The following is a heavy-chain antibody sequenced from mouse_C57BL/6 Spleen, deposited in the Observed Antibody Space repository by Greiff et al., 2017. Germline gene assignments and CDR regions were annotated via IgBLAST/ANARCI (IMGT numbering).Heavy chain of an antibody. CDR3: ARRYYDYDDVDY. J-gene: IGHJ4*01. D-gene: IGHD2-4*01. Sequence: VQLKESGPGLVKPSQSLSLTCSVTGYSITSGYYWNWIRQFPGNKLEWMGYISYDGSNNYNPSLKNRISITRDTSKNQFFLKLNSVTTEDTATYYCARRYYDYDDVDYWGQGTSVTVSS. CDR1: GYSITSGYY. CDR2: ISYDGSN. V-gene: IGHV3-6*01.